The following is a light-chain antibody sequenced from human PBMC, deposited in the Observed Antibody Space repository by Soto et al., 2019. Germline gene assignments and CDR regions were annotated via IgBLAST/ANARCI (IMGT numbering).Light chain of an antibody. CDR2: WAS. CDR1: QSVLYSSNNKNY. CDR3: QQYYSTPLT. Sequence: DIVMTQSPDSLAVSLGERATINCKSSQSVLYSSNNKNYLAWYQQKPGLPPKLLIYWASTRESGVPDRFSGSGSGTDFTLTISSLQAEDVAVYYCQQYYSTPLTFGQGTEVEIK. V-gene: IGKV4-1*01. J-gene: IGKJ1*01.